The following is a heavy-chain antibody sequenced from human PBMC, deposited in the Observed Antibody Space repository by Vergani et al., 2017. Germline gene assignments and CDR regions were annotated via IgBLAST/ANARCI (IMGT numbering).Heavy chain of an antibody. CDR2: IYYSGST. D-gene: IGHD6-13*01. V-gene: IGHV4-59*01. J-gene: IGHJ6*03. Sequence: QVQLQESGPGLVKPSETLSLTCTVSGGSISSYYWSWIRQPPGKGLEWIGYIYYSGSTNYNPSLKSRVTISVDTSKNQFSLKLSSVTAADTAVYYCARRVVAAAGGYYYCYMDVWGKGTTVTVSS. CDR3: ARRVVAAAGGYYYCYMDV. CDR1: GGSISSYY.